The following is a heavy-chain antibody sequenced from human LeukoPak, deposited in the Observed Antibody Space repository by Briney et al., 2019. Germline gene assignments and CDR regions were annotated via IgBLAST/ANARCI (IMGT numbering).Heavy chain of an antibody. CDR3: ARGIAVAGNLGTFDY. D-gene: IGHD6-19*01. CDR2: TGSGAVT. V-gene: IGHV3-66*01. CDR1: GFTVSSNY. J-gene: IGHJ4*02. Sequence: GGSLRLSCAASGFTVSSNYMSWVRQAPGKGLEWVSAITGSGAVTYYEDSVKGRFTISRDNSKNTLYLQMNTLRVEDTAVYYCARGIAVAGNLGTFDYWGQGTLVTVSS.